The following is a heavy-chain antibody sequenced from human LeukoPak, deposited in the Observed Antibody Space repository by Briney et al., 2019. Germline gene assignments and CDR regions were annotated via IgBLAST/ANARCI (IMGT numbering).Heavy chain of an antibody. CDR3: ARVYYSNSYDYWYFDL. J-gene: IGHJ2*01. V-gene: IGHV4-61*05. CDR2: IYYSGST. D-gene: IGHD6-13*01. Sequence: PSETLSLTCTVSSGSISTSNYYWGWIRQPPGKGLEWIAYIYYSGSTNYNPSLKSRVTISVDTSKNQFSLKVTSVTAADTAVYYCARVYYSNSYDYWYFDLWGRGTLVTVSS. CDR1: SGSISTSNYY.